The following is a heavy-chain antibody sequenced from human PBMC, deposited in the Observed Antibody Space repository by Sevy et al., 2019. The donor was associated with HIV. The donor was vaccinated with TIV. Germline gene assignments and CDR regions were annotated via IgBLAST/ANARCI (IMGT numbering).Heavy chain of an antibody. J-gene: IGHJ3*02. Sequence: GGSLRLSCAASGFTFSSYAMSWVRQAPGKGLEWVSAISGSGGSTYYADSVKGRFTISRANSNTRLYLQMNSLRAEDRAVYYCAKDRFYRYCSGGRCYWAPDAFDIWGQGTMVTVSS. V-gene: IGHV3-23*01. CDR2: ISGSGGST. CDR3: AKDRFYRYCSGGRCYWAPDAFDI. CDR1: GFTFSSYA. D-gene: IGHD2-15*01.